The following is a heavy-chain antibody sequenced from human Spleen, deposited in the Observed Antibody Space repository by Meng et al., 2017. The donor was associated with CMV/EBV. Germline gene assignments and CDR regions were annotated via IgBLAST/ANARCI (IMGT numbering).Heavy chain of an antibody. CDR2: ISGSGGST. CDR3: ARDGGGNSEYYYYYGMDV. CDR1: GFTFSSYA. D-gene: IGHD4-23*01. J-gene: IGHJ6*02. V-gene: IGHV3-23*01. Sequence: GESLKISCAASGFTFSSYAMSWVRQAPGKGLEWVSAISGSGGSTYYADSVKGRFTISRDNAKNSLYLQMNSLRAEDTAVYYCARDGGGNSEYYYYYGMDVWGQGTTVTVSS.